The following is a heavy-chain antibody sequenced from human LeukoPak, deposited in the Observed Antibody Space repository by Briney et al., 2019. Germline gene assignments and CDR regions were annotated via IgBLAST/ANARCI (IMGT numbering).Heavy chain of an antibody. J-gene: IGHJ6*03. V-gene: IGHV4-59*01. D-gene: IGHD1-14*01. Sequence: SETLSLTCTVSGGSISRSYWTWIRQPPGKGLEWIGYIYYSGSTNYNPSLKSRVTISVDTSKNQFSLNLSSVTAADTAVYYCASAIAEDFYYYYMDVWGKGTTVTVSS. CDR2: IYYSGST. CDR3: ASAIAEDFYYYYMDV. CDR1: GGSISRSY.